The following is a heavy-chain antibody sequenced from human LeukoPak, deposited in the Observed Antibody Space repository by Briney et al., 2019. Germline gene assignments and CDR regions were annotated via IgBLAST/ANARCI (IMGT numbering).Heavy chain of an antibody. CDR3: ARDRYGNNHVGTGDFDY. V-gene: IGHV3-11*04. J-gene: IGHJ4*02. D-gene: IGHD5-18*01. CDR2: ISSGGSIK. Sequence: KPGGSLRLSCAASGFTFSDYYMSWIRQAPGKGLEWVSYISSGGSIKHYADSVKGRFTVSRDNTKKSLYLEMNSLRAEDTAVYYCARDRYGNNHVGTGDFDYWGQGALVTVSS. CDR1: GFTFSDYY.